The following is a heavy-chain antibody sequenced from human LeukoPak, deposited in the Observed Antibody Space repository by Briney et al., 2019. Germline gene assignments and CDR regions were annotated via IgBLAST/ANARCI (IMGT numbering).Heavy chain of an antibody. V-gene: IGHV4-59*01. CDR3: ARDRYALGY. Sequence: SETLSLTCTVSGGSISRYYWSWVRHPPGKGLEWIGYIYYSGTTNYNPSLKSRVTMSVDTSKNQFSLNLSSVTAADTAVYYCARDRYALGYWGQGTLVTVSS. J-gene: IGHJ4*02. D-gene: IGHD3-16*01. CDR2: IYYSGTT. CDR1: GGSISRYY.